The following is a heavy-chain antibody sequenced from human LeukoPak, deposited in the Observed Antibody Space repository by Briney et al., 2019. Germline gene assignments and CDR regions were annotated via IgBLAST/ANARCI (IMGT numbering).Heavy chain of an antibody. Sequence: PGGSLRLSCAASGFTFSSYSMNWVRQAPGKGLEWVSSISSSSSYIYYADSVKGRFTISRDNAKNSLYLQMNSLRAEDTAVYYCARAKTTGDPIDYWGQGTLVTVSS. J-gene: IGHJ4*02. V-gene: IGHV3-21*01. CDR1: GFTFSSYS. D-gene: IGHD3-16*01. CDR2: ISSSSSYI. CDR3: ARAKTTGDPIDY.